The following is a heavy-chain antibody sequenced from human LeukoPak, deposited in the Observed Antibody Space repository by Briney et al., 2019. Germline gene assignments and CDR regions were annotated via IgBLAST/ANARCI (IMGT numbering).Heavy chain of an antibody. CDR3: ARDVYRDSLPDS. J-gene: IGHJ5*01. Sequence: GGSLRLSCAASGFTFSSYWMNWVRQLPGKGLEWLANIKQDGSQKYYVDSVKGRFTISRDNAKNSLYLQMNSLRAEDTAVYYCARDVYRDSLPDSWGQGTLVTVSS. CDR1: GFTFSSYW. CDR2: IKQDGSQK. V-gene: IGHV3-7*01. D-gene: IGHD5-12*01.